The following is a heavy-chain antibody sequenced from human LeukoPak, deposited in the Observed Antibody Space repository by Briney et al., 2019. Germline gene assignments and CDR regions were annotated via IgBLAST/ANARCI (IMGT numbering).Heavy chain of an antibody. CDR2: IYTSGST. D-gene: IGHD3-3*01. Sequence: SETLSLTCTVSGGSISSGSYYWSWIRQPAGKGLEWIGRIYTSGSTNYNPSLKSRVTISVDTSKNQFSLKLSSVTAADTAVYYCVRVKAGRGVVFDYWGQGTLVTVSS. V-gene: IGHV4-61*02. J-gene: IGHJ4*02. CDR1: GGSISSGSYY. CDR3: VRVKAGRGVVFDY.